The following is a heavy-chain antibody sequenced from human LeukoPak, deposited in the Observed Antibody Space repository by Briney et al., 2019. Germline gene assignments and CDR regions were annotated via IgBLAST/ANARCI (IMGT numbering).Heavy chain of an antibody. CDR3: ARGPQIVVVPAAISYYFDY. V-gene: IGHV4-34*01. CDR1: GGSFSGYY. D-gene: IGHD2-2*02. J-gene: IGHJ4*02. Sequence: PSETLSLTCAVYGGSFSGYYRSWIRQPPGKGLEWIGEINHSGSTNYNPSLKSRVTISVDTSKNQFSLKLSSVTAADTAVYYCARGPQIVVVPAAISYYFDYWGQGTLVTVSS. CDR2: INHSGST.